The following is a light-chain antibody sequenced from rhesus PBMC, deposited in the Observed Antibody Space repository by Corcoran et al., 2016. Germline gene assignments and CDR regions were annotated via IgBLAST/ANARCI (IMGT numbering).Light chain of an antibody. Sequence: VVTPSPATLSLSPGERATPSCRASQSVGTDLAWYHQKPGLAPRLLIYGESTRATGIPDRFSGSGSGTEFTLSITSLEPEDVGVFYCQQSNYLFTFDPGTKLDI. J-gene: IGKJ3*01. CDR3: QQSNYLFT. CDR1: QSVGTD. CDR2: GES. V-gene: IGKV3-24*04.